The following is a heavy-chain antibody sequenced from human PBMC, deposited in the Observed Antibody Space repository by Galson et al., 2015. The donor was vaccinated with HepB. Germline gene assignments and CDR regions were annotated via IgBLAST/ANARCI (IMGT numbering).Heavy chain of an antibody. J-gene: IGHJ4*02. CDR1: GFTFSSYA. D-gene: IGHD3-10*01. V-gene: IGHV3-30-3*01. CDR2: ISYDGSNK. CDR3: ARLRGTGSYCY. Sequence: SLRLSCAASGFTFSSYAMHWVRQAPGKGLEWVAVISYDGSNKYYADSAKGRFTISRDNSKNTLYLQMNSLRAEDTAVYYCARLRGTGSYCYWGQGTLVTVSS.